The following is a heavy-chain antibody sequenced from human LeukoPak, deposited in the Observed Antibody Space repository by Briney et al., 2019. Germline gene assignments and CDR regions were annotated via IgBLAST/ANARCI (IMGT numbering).Heavy chain of an antibody. V-gene: IGHV4-59*10. Sequence: SETLSLTYDVSGASISNSHWTWIRQPAGKGLEWIGRIDGSGNTIYSPSLKNRVTMSVDTSKKQFSLKLGSVTAADTAFYYCARWCSSSSCYGGYDYWGQGTPVTVSS. D-gene: IGHD2-2*01. J-gene: IGHJ4*02. CDR3: ARWCSSSSCYGGYDY. CDR2: IDGSGNT. CDR1: GASISNSH.